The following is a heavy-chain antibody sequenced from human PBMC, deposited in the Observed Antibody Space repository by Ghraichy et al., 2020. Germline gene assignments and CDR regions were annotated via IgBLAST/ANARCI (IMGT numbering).Heavy chain of an antibody. Sequence: GGSLRLSCAASGFTFSSHWMSWVRQAPGKGLEWVANIKQDESEKYYVDSVKGRFTISRDNAKNSLYLQMNSLRVEDTAVYYCARGGEYYYDSSGYYTYWGQGTLVTVSS. V-gene: IGHV3-7*01. J-gene: IGHJ4*02. CDR3: ARGGEYYYDSSGYYTY. CDR2: IKQDESEK. CDR1: GFTFSSHW. D-gene: IGHD3-22*01.